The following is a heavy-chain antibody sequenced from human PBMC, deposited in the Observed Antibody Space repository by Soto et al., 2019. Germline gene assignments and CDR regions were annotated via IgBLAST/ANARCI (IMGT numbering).Heavy chain of an antibody. D-gene: IGHD3-3*01. J-gene: IGHJ6*02. CDR1: GFTFSSYS. V-gene: IGHV3-48*04. Sequence: PGESLPISWAASGFTFSSYSMNWVRQAPGKGLEWVSYISSSGSTIYYADSVKGRFTISRDNAKNSLYLQMHSLRAEATAVYYWARYRAFWFQYGMDVGGQGTTVTVSS. CDR2: ISSSGSTI. CDR3: ARYRAFWFQYGMDV.